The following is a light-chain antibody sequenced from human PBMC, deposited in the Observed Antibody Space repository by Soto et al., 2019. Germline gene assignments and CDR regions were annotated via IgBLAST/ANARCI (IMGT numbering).Light chain of an antibody. CDR3: QQDNSDSFT. CDR2: DAS. CDR1: QSISNW. Sequence: VQMTQSPSTLSASVGDRVTITCRASQSISNWLAWYQQKPGRAPKLLIYDASTLESGVPSRFSGSGSGTEFTLTISSLQPDDFATYYCQQDNSDSFTFGGGTKV. V-gene: IGKV1-5*01. J-gene: IGKJ4*01.